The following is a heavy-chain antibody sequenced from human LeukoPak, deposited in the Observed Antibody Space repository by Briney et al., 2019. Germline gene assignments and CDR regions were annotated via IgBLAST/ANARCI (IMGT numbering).Heavy chain of an antibody. J-gene: IGHJ5*02. CDR3: ARDHSQRSEMVSSFDP. D-gene: IGHD2-8*01. V-gene: IGHV1-46*01. CDR1: GYTFTSYY. CDR2: INSSGGST. Sequence: ASVKVSCKASGYTFTSYYMHWVRQAPGQGLEWMGIINSSGGSTSYAQKFQGRVTMTRDTSTSTVYMELSSLRSDDTAVYYCARDHSQRSEMVSSFDPWGQGTLVTVSS.